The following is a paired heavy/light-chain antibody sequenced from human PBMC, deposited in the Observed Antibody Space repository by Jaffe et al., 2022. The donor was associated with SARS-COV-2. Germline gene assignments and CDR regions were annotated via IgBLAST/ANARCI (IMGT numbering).Heavy chain of an antibody. CDR2: INPSSGGT. CDR1: GFTFTTYF. J-gene: IGHJ4*02. CDR3: ARAASYSDSAFDH. Sequence: QVQLVQSGAGVKKPGASVKVSCKASGFTFTTYFMHWVRQAPGQGLEWMGIINPSSGGTTYAQKFQGRVTLTRDTSTSTVYMDLSSLTSDDTALYYCARAASYSDSAFDHWGQGTLVTVSS. D-gene: IGHD6-13*01. V-gene: IGHV1-46*01.
Light chain of an antibody. CDR3: SSYTTSSTSLYV. CDR2: EVS. CDR1: SSDVGNYNR. J-gene: IGLJ1*01. Sequence: QSALTQPPSVSGSPGQSVTISCTGTSSDVGNYNRVSWYQQPPGTAPKLIIYEVSNRPSGVPDRFSGSKSGNTASLTISGLQAEDEADYYCSSYTTSSTSLYVFGTATKVTVL. V-gene: IGLV2-18*02.